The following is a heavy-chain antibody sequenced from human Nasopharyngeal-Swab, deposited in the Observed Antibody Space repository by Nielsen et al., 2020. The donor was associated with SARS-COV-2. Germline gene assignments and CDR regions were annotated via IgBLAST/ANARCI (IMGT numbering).Heavy chain of an antibody. Sequence: ASVKVSCKASGYTFTSYYMHWVRQAPGQGLEWMGIINPSGGSTSYAQKFQGRVTMTRDTSTSTVYMELSSLRSEDTAVYYCARGTFGGVSVIPAPFDYWGQGTLVTVSS. V-gene: IGHV1-46*01. CDR2: INPSGGST. CDR1: GYTFTSYY. D-gene: IGHD3-16*02. CDR3: ARGTFGGVSVIPAPFDY. J-gene: IGHJ4*02.